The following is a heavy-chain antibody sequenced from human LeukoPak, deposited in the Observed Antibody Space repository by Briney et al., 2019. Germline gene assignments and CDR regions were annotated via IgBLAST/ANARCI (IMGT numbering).Heavy chain of an antibody. CDR1: GGSFSGYY. J-gene: IGHJ4*02. V-gene: IGHV4-59*10. Sequence: SETLSLTCAVYGGSFSGYYWSWIRQPAGKGLEWIGRIYTSGSTNYNPSLKSRVTMSVDTSKNQFSLKLSSVTAADTAVYYCARGQHYYDSSLDYWGQGTLVTVSS. CDR3: ARGQHYYDSSLDY. D-gene: IGHD3-22*01. CDR2: IYTSGST.